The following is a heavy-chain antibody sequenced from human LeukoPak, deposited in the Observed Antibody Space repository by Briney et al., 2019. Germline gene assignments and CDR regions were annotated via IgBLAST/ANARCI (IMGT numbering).Heavy chain of an antibody. Sequence: GGSLRLSCVVSGFTFSNAWMNWVRQAPGKGLEWVGRIKRKTDGGTTDYAAPLKDRFTISRDDSKNTLFLQMNSLKTEDTAVYYCTLGHFDNFGGTVIWGQGTLVTVSS. V-gene: IGHV3-15*01. CDR2: IKRKTDGGTT. D-gene: IGHD4-17*01. J-gene: IGHJ4*02. CDR1: GFTFSNAW. CDR3: TLGHFDNFGGTVI.